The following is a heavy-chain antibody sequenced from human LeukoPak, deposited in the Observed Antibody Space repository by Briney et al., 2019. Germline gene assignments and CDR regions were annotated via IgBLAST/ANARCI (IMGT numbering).Heavy chain of an antibody. CDR3: ARDLGYSGFDWAP. CDR2: IHSSGNT. V-gene: IGHV4-38-2*02. CDR1: GYSISSGYY. Sequence: PSETLSLICTVSGYSISSGYYWGWIRQPPGKRLEWVGSIHSSGNTYYNPTLKSRVTISVDTSKNQFSLNLTSVTAADAAVYYCARDLGYSGFDWAPWGQGTLVTVSS. D-gene: IGHD5-12*01. J-gene: IGHJ5*02.